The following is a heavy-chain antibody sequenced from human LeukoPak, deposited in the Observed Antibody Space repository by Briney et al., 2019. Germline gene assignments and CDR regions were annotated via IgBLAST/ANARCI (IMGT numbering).Heavy chain of an antibody. CDR3: AKDRDRHYYGSGT. V-gene: IGHV3-7*03. CDR1: GFTFSNYW. J-gene: IGHJ5*02. CDR2: IKEDGSEK. Sequence: GGSLSLSCAASGFTFSNYWMSWVRQAPGKGLEWVANIKEDGSEKYYVDSVKGRFTTSRDNSKNTLYLQMNSLRAEDTAVYYCAKDRDRHYYGSGTWGQGTLVTVSS. D-gene: IGHD3-10*01.